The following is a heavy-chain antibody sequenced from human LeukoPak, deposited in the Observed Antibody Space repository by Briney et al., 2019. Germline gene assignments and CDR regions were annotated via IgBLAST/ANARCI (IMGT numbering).Heavy chain of an antibody. V-gene: IGHV1-18*01. J-gene: IGHJ4*02. D-gene: IGHD6-13*01. CDR3: ARVPEYSSSWRSFDY. Sequence: ASVKVSCKASGYTFTSYGIIWVRQAPGQGLEWMGWISAYNGNTNYAQKLQGRVTMTTDTSTSTAYMELRSLRSDDTAVYYCARVPEYSSSWRSFDYWGQGTLVTVSS. CDR2: ISAYNGNT. CDR1: GYTFTSYG.